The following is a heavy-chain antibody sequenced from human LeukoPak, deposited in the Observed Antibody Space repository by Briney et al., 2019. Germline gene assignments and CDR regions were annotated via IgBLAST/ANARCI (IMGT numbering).Heavy chain of an antibody. CDR3: ARTLDFWSGYYFDY. CDR2: IYTSGST. J-gene: IGHJ4*02. D-gene: IGHD3-3*01. V-gene: IGHV4-61*02. Sequence: SQTLSLTCTVSGGSISSGSYYWSWIRQPAGKGLEWIGRIYTSGSTNYNPSLKSRVTISVDTSKNQFSLKLSSVTAADTAVYYCARTLDFWSGYYFDYWGQGTQVTVSS. CDR1: GGSISSGSYY.